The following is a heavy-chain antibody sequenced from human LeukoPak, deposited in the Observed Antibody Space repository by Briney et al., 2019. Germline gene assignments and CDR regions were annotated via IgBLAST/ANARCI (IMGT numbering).Heavy chain of an antibody. J-gene: IGHJ4*02. V-gene: IGHV4-39*07. CDR2: IYFSGGT. CDR1: GDSISSSNCY. D-gene: IGHD2-2*01. Sequence: SETLSLTCTVSGDSISSSNCYWDWIRQPPGKGLEWIGSIYFSGGTYYNASLKSRVTISVDKSKNQFSLKLSSVTAADTAVYYCASSSWLRDANFDSWGQGTLVTVSS. CDR3: ASSSWLRDANFDS.